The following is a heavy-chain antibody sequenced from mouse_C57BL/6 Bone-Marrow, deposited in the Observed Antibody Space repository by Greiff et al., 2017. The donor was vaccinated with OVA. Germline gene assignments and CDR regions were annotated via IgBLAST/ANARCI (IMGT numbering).Heavy chain of an antibody. D-gene: IGHD1-1*01. Sequence: EVKLEESGGDLVKPGGSLKLSCAASGFTFSSYGMSWVRQTPDKRLEWVATISSGGSYTYYPDSVKGRFTISRDNAKNTLYLQMSSLKSEDTAMYYCARRLYYYGSSSPWFAYWGQGTLVTVSA. CDR2: ISSGGSYT. V-gene: IGHV5-6*02. CDR1: GFTFSSYG. J-gene: IGHJ3*01. CDR3: ARRLYYYGSSSPWFAY.